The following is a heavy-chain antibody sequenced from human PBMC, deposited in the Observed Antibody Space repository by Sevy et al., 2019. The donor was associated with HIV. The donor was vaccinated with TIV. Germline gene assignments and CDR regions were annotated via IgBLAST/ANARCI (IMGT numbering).Heavy chain of an antibody. J-gene: IGHJ4*02. CDR3: ATDTGDYDVLTGRYYFDY. CDR1: GFSFSTYT. V-gene: IGHV3-30-3*01. D-gene: IGHD3-9*01. CDR2: ISYDGIIK. Sequence: GGSLRLSCETSGFSFSTYTMHWVRQSPGKGLECLAVISYDGIIKYYADSVKGLSSISRDNSKTTLYLQMNTLKTEDTAVYYCATDTGDYDVLTGRYYFDYWGKGTLVTVSS.